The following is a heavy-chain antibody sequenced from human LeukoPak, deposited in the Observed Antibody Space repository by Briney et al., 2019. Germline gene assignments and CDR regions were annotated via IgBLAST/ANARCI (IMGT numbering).Heavy chain of an antibody. V-gene: IGHV3-21*01. J-gene: IGHJ4*02. Sequence: GGSLRLSCAASGFTFSSYSMNWVRQAPGKGLEWVSSISSSSSYIYYADSVKGRFTISRDNAKNSLYLQMNSLRAEDTAVYYCARDLAYYYYDSRGYYGNPIGYWGQGTLVTVSS. D-gene: IGHD3-22*01. CDR2: ISSSSSYI. CDR3: ARDLAYYYYDSRGYYGNPIGY. CDR1: GFTFSSYS.